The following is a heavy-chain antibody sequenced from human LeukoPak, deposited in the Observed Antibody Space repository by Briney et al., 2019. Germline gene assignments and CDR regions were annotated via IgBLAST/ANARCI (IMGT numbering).Heavy chain of an antibody. CDR3: ARDGLNTVTKLDY. CDR2: INPNSGGT. J-gene: IGHJ4*02. Sequence: ASVKVSCKASGYTFTGYYMHWVRQAPGQGLEWMGWINPNSGGTNYAQKFQGWVTMTRDTSISTAYMELSRLRSEDTAVYYCARDGLNTVTKLDYWGQGTLVTVSS. CDR1: GYTFTGYY. V-gene: IGHV1-2*04. D-gene: IGHD4-17*01.